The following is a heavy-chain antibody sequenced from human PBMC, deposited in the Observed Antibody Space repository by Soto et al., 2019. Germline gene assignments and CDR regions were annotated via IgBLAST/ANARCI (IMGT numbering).Heavy chain of an antibody. D-gene: IGHD1-20*01. CDR3: ARDPITQTSFIDH. J-gene: IGHJ4*02. CDR2: ISYDGGNQ. CDR1: GFTFSSYP. Sequence: QVQVVESGGGVVQPGRSLRLSCEASGFTFSSYPMHWVRQAPGKGLEWVTVISYDGGNQYYADSVKGRFTISRDNSKDTLYLQMHSLRSDDTAVYFCARDPITQTSFIDHWGQGTLVTVSS. V-gene: IGHV3-30-3*01.